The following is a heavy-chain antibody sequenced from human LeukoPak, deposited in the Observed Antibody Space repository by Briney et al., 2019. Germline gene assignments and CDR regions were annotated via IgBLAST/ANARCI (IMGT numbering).Heavy chain of an antibody. CDR1: GFTFSSYW. CDR2: INSDGSST. J-gene: IGHJ4*02. V-gene: IGHV3-74*01. Sequence: GGSLRLSCAAPGFTFSSYWMHWVRQAPGKGRGWVSRINSDGSSTSYADSVKGRFTISRDNAKNSLYLQMNSLRVEDTAVYYCARDPKRRDGYNYYWGQGTLVTVSS. D-gene: IGHD5-24*01. CDR3: ARDPKRRDGYNYY.